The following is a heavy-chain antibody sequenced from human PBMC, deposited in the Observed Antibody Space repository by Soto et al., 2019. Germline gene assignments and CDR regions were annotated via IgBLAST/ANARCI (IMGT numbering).Heavy chain of an antibody. CDR3: ARAHGPYYDSSYYGLARNYFDY. Sequence: GGSLRLSCAASGFTFSSHAMNWVRQAPGKGLEWVSVISFDGTNKYYAESVRGRYTISRDNSKNVLYLDMNSLRPDDTAIYYCARAHGPYYDSSYYGLARNYFDYWGQGALVTVSS. V-gene: IGHV3-30-3*01. CDR2: ISFDGTNK. CDR1: GFTFSSHA. J-gene: IGHJ4*02. D-gene: IGHD3-22*01.